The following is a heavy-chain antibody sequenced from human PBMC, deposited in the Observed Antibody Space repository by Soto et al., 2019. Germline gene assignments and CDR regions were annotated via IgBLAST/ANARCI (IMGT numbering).Heavy chain of an antibody. CDR1: GGSISSYY. CDR3: ARDGPRRTAAMYY. D-gene: IGHD2-2*01. Sequence: SETLSLTCTVSGGSISSYYWSWIRQPPGKGLEWIGYIYYSGSTNYNPSLKSRVTISVDTSKNQFSLKLSSVTAADTAVYYCARDGPRRTAAMYYWGQGTLVTVSS. V-gene: IGHV4-59*01. J-gene: IGHJ4*02. CDR2: IYYSGST.